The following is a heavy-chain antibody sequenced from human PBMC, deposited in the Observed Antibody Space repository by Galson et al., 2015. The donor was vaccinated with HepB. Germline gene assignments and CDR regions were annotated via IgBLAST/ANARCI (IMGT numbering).Heavy chain of an antibody. CDR1: GLTFTKYY. D-gene: IGHD3-9*01. J-gene: IGHJ4*02. Sequence: SVKDSCKASGLTFTKYYIHWVRQAPGQGLEWMGILKPRAYSTPYAQGFQGRLTMTRDTSPTTVYMELSSLRSEDTAVYYCATRVDSGFDYWGQGTLVTVSS. V-gene: IGHV1-46*03. CDR3: ATRVDSGFDY. CDR2: LKPRAYST.